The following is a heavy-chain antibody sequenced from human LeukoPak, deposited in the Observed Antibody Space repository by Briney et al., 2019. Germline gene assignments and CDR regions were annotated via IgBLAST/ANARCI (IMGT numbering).Heavy chain of an antibody. CDR2: IYHSGST. V-gene: IGHV4-30-2*01. D-gene: IGHD3-22*01. CDR3: AREGSSGYYYAY. Sequence: SETLSLTCAVSGGSISSGGYSWSWIRQPPGKGLEGIGYIYHSGSTYYNPSLKSRVTISVDRSKNQFSLKLSSVTAADTAVYYCAREGSSGYYYAYWGQGTLVTVSS. J-gene: IGHJ4*02. CDR1: GGSISSGGYS.